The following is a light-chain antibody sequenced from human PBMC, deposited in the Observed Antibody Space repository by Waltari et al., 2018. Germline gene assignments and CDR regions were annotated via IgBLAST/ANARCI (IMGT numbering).Light chain of an antibody. CDR1: NIGDTG. Sequence: SYVLPQPPSVSVAPGQTATITGGGKNIGDTGVQWYRQKTGQAPVLVVYDESDRPSGSPERVSGSNAGNTATLPIRRVEAGDEADYYCHVWDSDTDHCVFGAGTKLTVL. CDR3: HVWDSDTDHCV. V-gene: IGLV3-21*02. CDR2: DES. J-gene: IGLJ3*02.